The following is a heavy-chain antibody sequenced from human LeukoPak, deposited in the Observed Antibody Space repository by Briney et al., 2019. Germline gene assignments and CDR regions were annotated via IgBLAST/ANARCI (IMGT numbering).Heavy chain of an antibody. J-gene: IGHJ4*02. V-gene: IGHV1-69*13. D-gene: IGHD5-24*01. Sequence: ASVKVSCKASGGTLSSYAISWVRQAPGQGLEWMGVIIPTFGTPNYAHNFQARVTISAVESTKTAYMELNSLRSEDTAVYYCARFANVEMASIEGDYFFDSWGQGTLVTVSS. CDR1: GGTLSSYA. CDR3: ARFANVEMASIEGDYFFDS. CDR2: IIPTFGTP.